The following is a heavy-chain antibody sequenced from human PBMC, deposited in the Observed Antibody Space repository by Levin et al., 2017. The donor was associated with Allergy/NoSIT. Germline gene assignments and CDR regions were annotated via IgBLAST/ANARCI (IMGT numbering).Heavy chain of an antibody. J-gene: IGHJ6*02. CDR2: ISGSGGST. CDR1: GFTFSSYA. CDR3: AKLTTVRSYYYYGMDV. Sequence: GESLKISCAASGFTFSSYAMSWVRQAPGKGLEWVSAISGSGGSTYYADSVKGRFTISRDNSKNTLYLQMNSLRAEDTAVYYCAKLTTVRSYYYYGMDVWGQGTTVTVSS. V-gene: IGHV3-23*01. D-gene: IGHD4-17*01.